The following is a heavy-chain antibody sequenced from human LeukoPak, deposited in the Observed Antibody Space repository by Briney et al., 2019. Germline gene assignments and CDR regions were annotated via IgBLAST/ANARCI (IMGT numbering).Heavy chain of an antibody. D-gene: IGHD2-15*01. V-gene: IGHV1-46*01. Sequence: ASVKVSCKASGYTFTGYYMHWVRQAPGQGLEWMGIINPSGGSTSYAQKFQGRVTMTRDMSTSTVYMELSSLRSEDTAVYYCARNGGSLEYFQHWGQGTLVTVSS. CDR2: INPSGGST. CDR1: GYTFTGYY. CDR3: ARNGGSLEYFQH. J-gene: IGHJ1*01.